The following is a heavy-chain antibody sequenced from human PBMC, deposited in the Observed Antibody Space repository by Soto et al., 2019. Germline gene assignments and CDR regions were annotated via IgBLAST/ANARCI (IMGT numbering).Heavy chain of an antibody. CDR2: ISSSGSTI. CDR1: GFTFSAYY. J-gene: IGHJ4*02. CDR3: ARVGAAGTYYFDY. V-gene: IGHV3-11*01. Sequence: GGSLRLSCAASGFTFSAYYMSWIRQAPGKGLEWVSYISSSGSTIYYADSVKGRFTISRDNAKNSLYLQMNSLRAEDTAVYYCARVGAAGTYYFDYWGQGTLVTVSS. D-gene: IGHD6-13*01.